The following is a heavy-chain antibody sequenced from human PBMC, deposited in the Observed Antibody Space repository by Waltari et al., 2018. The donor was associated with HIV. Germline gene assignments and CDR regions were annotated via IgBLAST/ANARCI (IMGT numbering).Heavy chain of an antibody. CDR3: ARVRARRGDYVAFDI. CDR1: GGSISCYY. J-gene: IGHJ3*02. D-gene: IGHD4-17*01. V-gene: IGHV4-4*07. CDR2: IYTSGST. Sequence: QVQLQASGPGLVKPSDTLSLTGTVSGGSISCYYWSRIRPRAGKGLEWIGRIYTSGSTNYNPSLKSRVTMSVDTSKNQFSLTLSSVTAADTAVYYCARVRARRGDYVAFDIWGQGTMVTVSS.